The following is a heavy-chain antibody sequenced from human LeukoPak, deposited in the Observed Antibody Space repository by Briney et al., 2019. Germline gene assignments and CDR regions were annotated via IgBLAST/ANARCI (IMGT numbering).Heavy chain of an antibody. CDR3: AKRGVVIRVILVGFHKEAYYFDS. CDR2: ISGSGGST. Sequence: GGSLRLSCAVSGISLSNYGMSWLRQAPGKGLEWVAGISGSGGSTNYADSVKGRFTISRDNPKNTLYLQMNSLRPEDTAVYFCAKRGVVIRVILVGFHKEAYYFDSWGQGALVTVSS. J-gene: IGHJ4*02. D-gene: IGHD3-22*01. CDR1: GISLSNYG. V-gene: IGHV3-23*01.